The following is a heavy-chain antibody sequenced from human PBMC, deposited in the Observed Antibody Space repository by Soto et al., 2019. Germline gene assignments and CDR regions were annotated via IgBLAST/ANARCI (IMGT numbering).Heavy chain of an antibody. J-gene: IGHJ4*02. D-gene: IGHD2-8*01. Sequence: SETLSLTCAVYGGSFRGYYWTWIRQPPGKGLEWIGEIDHSGFTNYNPSLKSRVIISVDTSKNQFSLKLASVTAADTAVYYCATVGCTNGVCPFWGQGTLVTVSS. CDR2: IDHSGFT. V-gene: IGHV4-34*06. CDR1: GGSFRGYY. CDR3: ATVGCTNGVCPF.